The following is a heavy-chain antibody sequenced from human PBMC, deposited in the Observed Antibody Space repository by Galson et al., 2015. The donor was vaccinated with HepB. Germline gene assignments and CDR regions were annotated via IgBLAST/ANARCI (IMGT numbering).Heavy chain of an antibody. D-gene: IGHD2-15*01. CDR2: VNPNSGGT. J-gene: IGHJ5*02. V-gene: IGHV1-2*02. CDR3: ATQPISYCGGGSCYSFPKWFDP. CDR1: KYTFTDYF. Sequence: SVKVSCKASKYTFTDYFIHWVRQAPGQGPEWMGWVNPNSGGTNFAQKFQGRVTMTRDTSITTAYMELSSLRSDDTAVYYCATQPISYCGGGSCYSFPKWFDPWGQGTLVTVSS.